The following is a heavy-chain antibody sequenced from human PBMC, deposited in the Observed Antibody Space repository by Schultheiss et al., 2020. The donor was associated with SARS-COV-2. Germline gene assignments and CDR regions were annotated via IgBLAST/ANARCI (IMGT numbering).Heavy chain of an antibody. Sequence: SETLSLTCTVSGGSINRYYWSWIRQPPGKGLEWIGYIYYTGRTNYNPSLKSRVTISVDTSKNQFSLKLISVTAADTAVYYCARDADYYYYHMDLWGKGTKVTVSS. J-gene: IGHJ6*03. CDR2: IYYTGRT. V-gene: IGHV4-59*01. CDR3: ARDADYYYYHMDL. CDR1: GGSINRYY.